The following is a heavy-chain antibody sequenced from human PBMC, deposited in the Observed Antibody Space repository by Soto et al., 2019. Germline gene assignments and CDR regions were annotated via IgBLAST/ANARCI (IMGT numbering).Heavy chain of an antibody. CDR3: AATDDFLGYCSGGSCFDY. V-gene: IGHV1-58*02. D-gene: IGHD2-15*01. J-gene: IGHJ4*02. Sequence: ASVKVSCKASGFTFTSSAMQWVRQARGQRLEWIGWIVVGSGNTNYAQKFQERVTITRDMSTSTAYMELSSLRSEDTAVYYCAATDDFLGYCSGGSCFDYWGQGTLVTVSS. CDR1: GFTFTSSA. CDR2: IVVGSGNT.